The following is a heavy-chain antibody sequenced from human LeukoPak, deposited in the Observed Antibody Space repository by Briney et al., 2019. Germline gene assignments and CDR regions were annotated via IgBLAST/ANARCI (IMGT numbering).Heavy chain of an antibody. D-gene: IGHD2-2*01. CDR1: GFTFSSYA. J-gene: IGHJ6*03. V-gene: IGHV3-30-3*01. CDR3: AREDIVVVPAAIRTEWVMGYYYMDV. CDR2: ISYDGSNK. Sequence: GGSLRLSCAASGFTFSSYAMHWVRQAPGKGLEWVAVISYDGSNKYYADSVKGRFTISRDNSKNTLYLQMNSLRAEDTAVYYCAREDIVVVPAAIRTEWVMGYYYMDVWGKGTTVTVSS.